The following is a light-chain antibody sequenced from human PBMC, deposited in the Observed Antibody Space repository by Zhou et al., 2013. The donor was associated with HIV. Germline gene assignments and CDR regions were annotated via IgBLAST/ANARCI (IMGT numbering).Light chain of an antibody. V-gene: IGKV2-40*01. CDR2: SVS. Sequence: DIVLTQTPLSLPVAPGEAATLSCKSSRSLLNSHDGDTYLDWYVQKPGQTPQLLIYSVSRRASGVPDRFSGSGSGTDFTLKISRVEADDVGVYHCMQAVQTPPTFGQGTRLEIK. J-gene: IGKJ5*01. CDR3: MQAVQTPPT. CDR1: RSLLNSHDGDTY.